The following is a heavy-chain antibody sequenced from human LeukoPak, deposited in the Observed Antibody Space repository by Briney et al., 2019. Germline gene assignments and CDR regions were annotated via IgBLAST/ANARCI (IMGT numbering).Heavy chain of an antibody. D-gene: IGHD3-10*01. Sequence: SETLSLTCAVYGGSFSGYYWSWIRQPPGKGLEWIGEINHSGSTNYNPSLKSRVTISVDTSKNQFSLKLSSVTAADTAVYYCARDVLLWFGELSEGKYNWFDPWGQGTLVTVSS. V-gene: IGHV4-34*01. CDR1: GGSFSGYY. CDR2: INHSGST. CDR3: ARDVLLWFGELSEGKYNWFDP. J-gene: IGHJ5*02.